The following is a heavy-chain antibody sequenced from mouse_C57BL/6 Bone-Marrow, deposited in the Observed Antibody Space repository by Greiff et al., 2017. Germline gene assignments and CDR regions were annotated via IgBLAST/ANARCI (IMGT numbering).Heavy chain of an antibody. CDR1: GFTFNPYA. CDR3: GRGGRRRGYCYDY. J-gene: IGHJ2*01. CDR2: IRSKSSNYAT. V-gene: IGHV10-3*01. Sequence: DAGGGLVQPKGSLNLSCAAPGFTFNPYALHWVRQAPGKGLEWVARIRSKSSNYATYYADSVIDRFTLSRDDSQSMLYLQMNKLEAEDTAMYCGGRGGRRRGYCYDYWGQGTTLTVSS. D-gene: IGHD1-2*01.